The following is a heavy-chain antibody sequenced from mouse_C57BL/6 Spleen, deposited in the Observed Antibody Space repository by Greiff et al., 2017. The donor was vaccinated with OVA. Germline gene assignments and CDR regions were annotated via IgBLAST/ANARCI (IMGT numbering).Heavy chain of an antibody. D-gene: IGHD2-3*01. CDR3: ARGDGAMDY. CDR2: IYPRSGNT. J-gene: IGHJ4*01. CDR1: GYTFTSYG. Sequence: HLHHSGAELARPGASVKLSCKSSGYTFTSYGISWVKQRTGQGLEWIGEIYPRSGNTYYNEKFKGKATLTADKSSSTAYMELRSLTSEDSAVYFCARGDGAMDYWGQGTSVTVSS. V-gene: IGHV1-81*01.